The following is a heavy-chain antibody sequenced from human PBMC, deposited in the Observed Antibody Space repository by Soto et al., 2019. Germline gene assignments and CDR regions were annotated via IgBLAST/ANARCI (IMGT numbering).Heavy chain of an antibody. D-gene: IGHD2-15*01. CDR3: AKLVGGSCYSPIDY. CDR1: GFTFSSHA. CDR2: ISGSGVST. V-gene: IGHV3-23*01. J-gene: IGHJ4*02. Sequence: HPGGSLRLSCAPSGFTFSSHAMNWVRQAPGMVLEWVLVISGSGVSTYYADSVKGRFTISRDNSQNTLYLQMNSLRAYDTAVYYCAKLVGGSCYSPIDYWGQGTLVTVSS.